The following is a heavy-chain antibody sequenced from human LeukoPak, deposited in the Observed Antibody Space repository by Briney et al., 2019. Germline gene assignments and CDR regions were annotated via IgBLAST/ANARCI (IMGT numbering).Heavy chain of an antibody. J-gene: IGHJ4*02. CDR1: GFTFSDYY. D-gene: IGHD3-22*01. CDR2: ISSSGSTI. CDR3: AAEDSRGYSEPVDY. V-gene: IGHV3-11*01. Sequence: GWALRLSCAASGFTFSDYYMSWIGQAPGKGVEGVSYISSSGSTIYYADSVKGRFTISRDNANNSLYLQMNSLRAEDTAVYYCAAEDSRGYSEPVDYWGQGTLVTVSS.